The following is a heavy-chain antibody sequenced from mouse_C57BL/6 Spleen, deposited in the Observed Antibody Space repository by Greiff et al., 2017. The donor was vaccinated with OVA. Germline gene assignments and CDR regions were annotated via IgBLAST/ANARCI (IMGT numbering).Heavy chain of an antibody. D-gene: IGHD1-1*01. J-gene: IGHJ4*01. V-gene: IGHV5-16*01. CDR3: ARVPIYYYGSSYGGNAMDY. CDR1: GFTFSDYY. CDR2: INYDGSST. Sequence: EVQRVESEGGLVQPGSSMKLSCTASGFTFSDYYMAWVRQVPEKGLEWVANINYDGSSTYYLDSLKSRFIISRDNAKNILYLQMSSLKSEDTATYYCARVPIYYYGSSYGGNAMDYWGQGTSVTVSS.